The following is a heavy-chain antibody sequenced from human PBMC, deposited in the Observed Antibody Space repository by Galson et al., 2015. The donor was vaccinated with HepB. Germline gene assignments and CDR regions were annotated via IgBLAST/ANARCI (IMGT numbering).Heavy chain of an antibody. CDR3: ARVALIAAAGTVWFDP. CDR1: GDSVSSNSAA. D-gene: IGHD6-13*01. V-gene: IGHV6-1*01. CDR2: TYYKSKWYN. J-gene: IGHJ5*02. Sequence: CAISGDSVSSNSAAWNWIRQSPSRGLEWLGRTYYKSKWYNDYAVSVKSRITINPDTSKNQFSLQLNSVTPEDTAVYYCARVALIAAAGTVWFDPWGQGTLVTVPS.